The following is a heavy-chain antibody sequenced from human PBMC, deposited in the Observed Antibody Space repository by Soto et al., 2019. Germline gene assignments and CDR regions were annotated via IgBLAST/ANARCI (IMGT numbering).Heavy chain of an antibody. D-gene: IGHD3-9*01. CDR1: GGSFSGYY. Sequence: SETLSLTCAVYGGSFSGYYWSWIRQPPGKGLEWIGEINHSGSTNYNPSLKSRVTISVDTSKNQFSLKLSSVTAADTAVYYCARGIVLRYFDWSRGPYYYGMDVWGQGTTVTVSS. CDR3: ARGIVLRYFDWSRGPYYYGMDV. CDR2: INHSGST. V-gene: IGHV4-34*01. J-gene: IGHJ6*02.